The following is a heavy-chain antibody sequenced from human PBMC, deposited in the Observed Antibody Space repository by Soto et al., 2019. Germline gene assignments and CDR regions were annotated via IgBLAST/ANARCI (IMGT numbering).Heavy chain of an antibody. CDR3: AGLIASAGGTRAY. CDR1: GGSISTSSYY. Sequence: QLQLQESGPGLVKPSETLSLTCTVSGGSISTSSYYWGWIRQPPGKGREWIGSIYYSGSTYYNPSRKSRVTTSADTSKNQFCLKLSSGCAAGTAVYYGAGLIASAGGTRAYWGQGPMVTVSS. J-gene: IGHJ4*02. D-gene: IGHD2-8*02. CDR2: IYYSGST. V-gene: IGHV4-39*01.